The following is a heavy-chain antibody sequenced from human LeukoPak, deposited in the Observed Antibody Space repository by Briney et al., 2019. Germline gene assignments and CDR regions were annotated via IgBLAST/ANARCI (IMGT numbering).Heavy chain of an antibody. V-gene: IGHV3-23*01. D-gene: IGHD3-22*01. J-gene: IGHJ4*02. CDR3: AIMHTYYDGRGYWVQ. CDR1: GFTYSSYA. CDR2: ISISGGST. Sequence: GGSLRLSCAASGFTYSSYAMSWVRQAPGKGREWLSGISISGGSTSYADSVKGRFTISRDNPRNTLYMEMNSLRVEDTDVYYCAIMHTYYDGRGYWVQWGQGTLVTVSS.